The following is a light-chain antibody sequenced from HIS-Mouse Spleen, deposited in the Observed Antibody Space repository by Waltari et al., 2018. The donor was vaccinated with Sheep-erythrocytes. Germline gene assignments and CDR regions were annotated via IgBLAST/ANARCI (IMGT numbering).Light chain of an antibody. CDR2: DVS. CDR3: CSYAGSYNHV. J-gene: IGLJ1*01. Sequence: QSALTQPRPVSGAPGQSVTISLTGTCRALGVYNYVPWYHQHQGKAPKLMIYDVSKRPSGVPDRFSGSKSGNTASRTISGLQAEDEADYYCCSYAGSYNHVFATGTKVTVL. CDR1: CRALGVYNY. V-gene: IGLV2-11*01.